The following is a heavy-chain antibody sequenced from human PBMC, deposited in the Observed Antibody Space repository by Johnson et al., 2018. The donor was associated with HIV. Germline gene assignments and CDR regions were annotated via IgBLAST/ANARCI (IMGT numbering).Heavy chain of an antibody. CDR1: GFTFDDYG. V-gene: IGHV3-20*04. Sequence: VQLVESGGGVVRPGGSLRLSCAASGFTFDDYGMSWVRQAPGKGLEWVSGINWNGGSTGYADSVKGRFTISRDNAKNSLYLHMNSLRAEDTALYYCARDRDFESAMHAFDIWGQGTMVTVSS. J-gene: IGHJ3*02. CDR2: INWNGGST. CDR3: ARDRDFESAMHAFDI.